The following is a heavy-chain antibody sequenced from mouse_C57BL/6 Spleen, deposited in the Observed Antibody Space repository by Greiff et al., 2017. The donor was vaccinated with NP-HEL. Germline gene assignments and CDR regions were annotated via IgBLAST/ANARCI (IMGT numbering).Heavy chain of an antibody. CDR1: GYSITSGYY. Sequence: EVKLQQSGPGLVKPSQSLSLTCSVTGYSITSGYYWNWIRQFPGNKLEWMGYISYDGSNNYNPSLTNRISITRDTSKNQFFLKLNSVTTEDTATYYCAREDYGSWGQGTTLTVSS. CDR3: AREDYGS. V-gene: IGHV3-6*01. CDR2: ISYDGSN. D-gene: IGHD1-1*01. J-gene: IGHJ2*01.